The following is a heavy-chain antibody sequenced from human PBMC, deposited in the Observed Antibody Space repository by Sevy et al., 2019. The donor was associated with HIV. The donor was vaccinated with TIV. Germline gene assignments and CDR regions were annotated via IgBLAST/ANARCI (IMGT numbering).Heavy chain of an antibody. J-gene: IGHJ6*03. CDR1: GFTFSSYS. Sequence: GGSLRLSCAASGFTFSSYSMNWVLQAPGKGLEWVSSISSSSSYIYYADSVKGRFTISRDNAKNSLYLQMNSLRAEDTAVYYCARESQETIFGVVIIPGRYYYYMDVWGKGTTVTVSS. CDR3: ARESQETIFGVVIIPGRYYYYMDV. CDR2: ISSSSSYI. D-gene: IGHD3-3*01. V-gene: IGHV3-21*01.